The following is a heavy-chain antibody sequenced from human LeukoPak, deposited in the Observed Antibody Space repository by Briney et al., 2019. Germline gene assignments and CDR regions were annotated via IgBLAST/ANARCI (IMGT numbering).Heavy chain of an antibody. CDR1: GFPFGNYW. Sequence: GGSLRLSCAASGFPFGNYWMRWVRQTPGKGLEWGANIKGDGSAKRSLDSVRGRFTISRDNAKNSLYMQMSSLRVDDTAVYFCAARLGGTGAYFYWGQGTLVTVSS. CDR3: AARLGGTGAYFY. V-gene: IGHV3-7*01. CDR2: IKGDGSAK. D-gene: IGHD7-27*01. J-gene: IGHJ4*02.